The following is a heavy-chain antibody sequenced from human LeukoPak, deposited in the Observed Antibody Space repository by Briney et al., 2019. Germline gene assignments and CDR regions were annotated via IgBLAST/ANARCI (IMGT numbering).Heavy chain of an antibody. CDR2: IIPILGIA. CDR3: ARDLAVAGTDDY. J-gene: IGHJ4*02. V-gene: IGHV1-69*04. CDR1: GYTFSTYG. Sequence: SVKVSCKPSGYTFSTYGISWVRQAPGQGLEWMGRIIPILGIANYAQKFQGRVTITADKSTSTAYMELSSLRSEDTAVYYCARDLAVAGTDDYWGQGTLVTVSS. D-gene: IGHD6-19*01.